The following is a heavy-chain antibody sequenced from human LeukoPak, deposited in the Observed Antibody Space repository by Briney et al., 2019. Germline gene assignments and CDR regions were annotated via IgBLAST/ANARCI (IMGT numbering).Heavy chain of an antibody. CDR2: ISYDGSNE. V-gene: IGHV3-30*18. D-gene: IGHD6-19*01. CDR3: AKDGISGWPRGYFDY. J-gene: IGHJ4*02. CDR1: GFTFSSYG. Sequence: GGSLRLSCAAPGFTFSSYGMYWVRQAPGKGLEWVAVISYDGSNEYYADSVKGRFTISRDNSKNTLYLQMNSLRAEDTAVYNCAKDGISGWPRGYFDYWGQGTLVTVSS.